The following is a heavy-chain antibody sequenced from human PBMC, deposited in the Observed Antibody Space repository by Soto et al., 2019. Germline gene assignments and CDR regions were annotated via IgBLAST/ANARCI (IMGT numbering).Heavy chain of an antibody. V-gene: IGHV1-69*02. J-gene: IGHJ6*03. D-gene: IGHD5-12*01. Sequence: VASVKVSCKASGGTFSSYTISWVRQAPGQGLEWMGRIIPILGIANYAQKFQGRVTITADKSTSTAYMELSSLRSEDTAVYYCATSEDRGYDYNYYYMDVWGKGTTVTVSS. CDR1: GGTFSSYT. CDR3: ATSEDRGYDYNYYYMDV. CDR2: IIPILGIA.